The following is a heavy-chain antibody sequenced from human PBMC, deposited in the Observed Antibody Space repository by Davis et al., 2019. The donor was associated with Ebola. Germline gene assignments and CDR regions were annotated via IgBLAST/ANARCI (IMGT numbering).Heavy chain of an antibody. V-gene: IGHV1-8*03. J-gene: IGHJ6*03. CDR1: GYTFTTYD. D-gene: IGHD2-2*01. Sequence: ASVQVSCKASGYTFTTYDINWVRQATGQGLEWLGWMNPSSGNTGYAQKFQGRVTITRDTSINTAYMELSSLTSDDTAVYYCARPQAYCTTGSCYRYRDYYMDVWGKGTTVTVSS. CDR3: ARPQAYCTTGSCYRYRDYYMDV. CDR2: MNPSSGNT.